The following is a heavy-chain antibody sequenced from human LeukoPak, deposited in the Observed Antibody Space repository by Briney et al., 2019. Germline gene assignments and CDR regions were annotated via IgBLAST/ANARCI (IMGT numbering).Heavy chain of an antibody. Sequence: SETLSLTCSVSGGSISTYYWSRIRQPAGKGLEWIGRIYTSGSTNYNPSLKSRVTMSVDTSKNQFSLKLSSVTAADTAVYYCARARATAAVGYGMDVWGQGTTVTVSS. CDR2: IYTSGST. CDR3: ARARATAAVGYGMDV. CDR1: GGSISTYY. J-gene: IGHJ6*02. D-gene: IGHD6-13*01. V-gene: IGHV4-4*07.